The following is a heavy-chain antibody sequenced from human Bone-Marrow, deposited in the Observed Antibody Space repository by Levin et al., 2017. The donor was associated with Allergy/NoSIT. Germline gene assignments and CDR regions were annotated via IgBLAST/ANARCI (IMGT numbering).Heavy chain of an antibody. CDR3: AVDRLGGLDF. CDR2: IAVGSGNT. CDR1: GFTFRSAA. J-gene: IGHJ4*02. D-gene: IGHD1-26*01. V-gene: IGHV1-58*02. Sequence: VASVKVSCKASGFTFRSAAIHWVRQARGQRLEWIGWIAVGSGNTNYAQRFQERVTISRDMSTSTAYMELSSLRSEDTAVYYCAVDRLGGLDFWGQGALVTVSS.